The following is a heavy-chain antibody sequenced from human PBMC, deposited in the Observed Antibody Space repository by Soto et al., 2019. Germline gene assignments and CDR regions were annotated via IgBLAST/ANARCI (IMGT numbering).Heavy chain of an antibody. J-gene: IGHJ6*02. CDR3: ARDFRPGVGAAYYYYGMDV. V-gene: IGHV4-31*03. Sequence: PLSLTCTDSGGCMSSGGYFWSWIRQHPGKGLEWIGYIYYSGSTYYNPSLKSRVTISVDTSKNQSSLKLSSVTAADTAVYYCARDFRPGVGAAYYYYGMDVWGQGTTVTV. CDR1: GGCMSSGGYF. D-gene: IGHD1-26*01. CDR2: IYYSGST.